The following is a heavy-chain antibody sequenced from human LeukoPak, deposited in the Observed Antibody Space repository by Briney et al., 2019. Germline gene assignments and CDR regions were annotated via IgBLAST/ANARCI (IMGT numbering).Heavy chain of an antibody. Sequence: PSETLSLTCTVSGGSISSGSYYWSWIRQPAGKGLEWIGRIYTSGSTNYNPSLKSRVTMSVDTSKNQFSLKLSSVTAADTAVYYCARDRADSSGWYDYWGQGTLVTVSS. CDR1: GGSISSGSYY. CDR2: IYTSGST. J-gene: IGHJ4*02. D-gene: IGHD6-19*01. CDR3: ARDRADSSGWYDY. V-gene: IGHV4-61*02.